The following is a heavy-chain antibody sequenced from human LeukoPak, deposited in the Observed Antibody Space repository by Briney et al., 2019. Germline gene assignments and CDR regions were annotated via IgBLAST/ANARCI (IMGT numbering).Heavy chain of an antibody. D-gene: IGHD3-3*01. J-gene: IGHJ4*02. V-gene: IGHV3-23*01. CDR3: ASGPPFLKYFEY. CDR2: ISVGAEYI. Sequence: PGGSLRLSCAASGFTVSSKYMSWVRQAPGKGLEWVSTISVGAEYIFYADSVKGRFTISRDDSNSALYLQMHSLRAEDTALYYCASGPPFLKYFEYWGQGTLVTVSS. CDR1: GFTVSSKY.